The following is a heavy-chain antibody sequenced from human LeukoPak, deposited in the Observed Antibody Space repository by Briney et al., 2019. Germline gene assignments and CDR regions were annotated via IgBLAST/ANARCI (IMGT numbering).Heavy chain of an antibody. D-gene: IGHD2-15*01. CDR1: GGTFSSYA. V-gene: IGHV1-69*13. CDR2: IIPIFGTA. Sequence: ASVKVSCKASGGTFSSYAISWVRQAPGQGLEWMGGIIPIFGTANYAQKFQGRVTITADESTSTAYMELSSLRSEDTAVYYCASGSSPPSYFDYWGQGTLVTVSS. CDR3: ASGSSPPSYFDY. J-gene: IGHJ4*02.